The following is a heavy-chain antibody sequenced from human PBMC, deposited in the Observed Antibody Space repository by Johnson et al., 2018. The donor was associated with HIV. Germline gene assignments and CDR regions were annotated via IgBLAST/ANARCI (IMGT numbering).Heavy chain of an antibody. CDR1: GFTFDDYA. CDR3: AKGRRGAIFGVARSAFDI. CDR2: ISWNSGSI. J-gene: IGHJ3*02. V-gene: IGHV3-9*01. D-gene: IGHD3-3*01. Sequence: VQLVESGGGLVKPGGSLRLSCAASGFTFDDYAMHWVRQAPGKGLEWVSGISWNSGSIGYADSVKGRFTLSRDNAKNSLYLQMNSLRAEDTALYYCAKGRRGAIFGVARSAFDIWGQGTMVTVSS.